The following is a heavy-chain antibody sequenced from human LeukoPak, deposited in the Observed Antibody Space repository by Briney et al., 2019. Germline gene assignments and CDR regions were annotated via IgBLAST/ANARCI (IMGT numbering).Heavy chain of an antibody. CDR3: ASSVKEGDY. CDR2: INPNSGGT. V-gene: IGHV1-2*05. J-gene: IGHJ4*02. CDR1: GYTFTGYY. Sequence: ASVKVSCKASGYTFTGYYMHWVRQAPGQGLEWMGRINPNSGGTNYAQKFQDRVTMTRDTSISTAHMELSRLRSDDTDVYYCASSVKEGDYWGQGTLVTVSS.